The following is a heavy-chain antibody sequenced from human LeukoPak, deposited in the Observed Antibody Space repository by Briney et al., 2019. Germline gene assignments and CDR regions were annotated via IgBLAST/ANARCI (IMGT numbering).Heavy chain of an antibody. D-gene: IGHD1-26*01. CDR1: GGSFSGYY. J-gene: IGHJ3*02. CDR2: INHSGST. V-gene: IGHV4-34*01. CDR3: ARRHSGSYSWGVRTAFDI. Sequence: SETLSLTCAVYGGSFSGYYWSWIRQPPGKGLEWIGEINHSGSTNYNPSLKSRVTISVDTSKNQFSLKLSSVTAADTAVYYCARRHSGSYSWGVRTAFDIWGQGTMVTVSS.